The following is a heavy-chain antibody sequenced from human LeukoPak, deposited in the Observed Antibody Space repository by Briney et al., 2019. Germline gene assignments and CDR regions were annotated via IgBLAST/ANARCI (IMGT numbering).Heavy chain of an antibody. CDR3: ARDCTNGVCYGTDFDY. Sequence: PGRALRLSCAASGFTFSSYGMHWVRQAPGKGLEWVAVIWYDGSNKYYADSVKGRFTTSRDNSKNTLYLQMNSLRAEDTAVYYCARDCTNGVCYGTDFDYWGQGTLVTVSS. CDR1: GFTFSSYG. CDR2: IWYDGSNK. D-gene: IGHD2-8*01. J-gene: IGHJ4*02. V-gene: IGHV3-33*01.